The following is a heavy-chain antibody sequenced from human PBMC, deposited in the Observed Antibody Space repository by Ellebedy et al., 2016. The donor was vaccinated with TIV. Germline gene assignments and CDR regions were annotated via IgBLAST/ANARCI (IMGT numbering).Heavy chain of an antibody. D-gene: IGHD5-12*01. CDR3: AKDESGGDLPRLFDH. CDR2: ISSDGTNK. V-gene: IGHV3-30*18. J-gene: IGHJ4*02. Sequence: GGSLRLXXAASRFTFSIFGLHWVRQAPGKGLEWVAIISSDGTNKYYADSVRGRFTISRDNSKNTLYLQMDSLRPEDTAIYYCAKDESGGDLPRLFDHWGQGTLVTVSS. CDR1: RFTFSIFG.